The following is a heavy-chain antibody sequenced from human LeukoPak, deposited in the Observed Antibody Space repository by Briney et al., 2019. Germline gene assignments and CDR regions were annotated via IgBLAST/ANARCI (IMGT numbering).Heavy chain of an antibody. D-gene: IGHD3-22*01. CDR2: IYYSGST. CDR1: GGSVGSGSYY. Sequence: SETLSLTCTVSGGSVGSGSYYWSWIRQPPGKGLEWIGYIYYSGSTNYNPSLKSRVTISVDTSKNQFSLKLSSVTAADTAVYYCARDRYYDSSGYLNDAFDIWGQGTMVTVSS. V-gene: IGHV4-61*01. J-gene: IGHJ3*02. CDR3: ARDRYYDSSGYLNDAFDI.